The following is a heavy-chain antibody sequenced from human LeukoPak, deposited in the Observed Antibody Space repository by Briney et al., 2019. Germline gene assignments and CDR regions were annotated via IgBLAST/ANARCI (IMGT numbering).Heavy chain of an antibody. D-gene: IGHD2-21*01. J-gene: IGHJ4*02. CDR2: INPNSGGT. V-gene: IGHV1-2*02. Sequence: GSVKVSCKASGYTFTGYYMHWVRQAPGQGLEWMGWINPNSGGTNYAQKFQGRVTMTRDTSISTAYMELSRLRSDDTAVYYCARGYVVFAMGPVDYWGQGTLVTVSS. CDR3: ARGYVVFAMGPVDY. CDR1: GYTFTGYY.